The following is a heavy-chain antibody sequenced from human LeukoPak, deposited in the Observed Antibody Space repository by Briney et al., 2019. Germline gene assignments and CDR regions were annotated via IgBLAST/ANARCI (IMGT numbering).Heavy chain of an antibody. J-gene: IGHJ4*02. V-gene: IGHV3-23*01. CDR3: VKGPRRYSGRYDY. D-gene: IGHD1-26*01. Sequence: GGSLRLSCVASGFSFNSYVMAWVRQVPGKGLEWVADITGGGTGTNYADSVKGRFTISRDNSESSVYLQMNSLRVDDTAVYYCVKGPRRYSGRYDYWGQGTRVTVSS. CDR2: ITGGGTGT. CDR1: GFSFNSYV.